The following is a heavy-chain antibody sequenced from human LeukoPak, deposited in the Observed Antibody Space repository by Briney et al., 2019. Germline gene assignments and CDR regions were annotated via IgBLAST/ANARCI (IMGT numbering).Heavy chain of an antibody. CDR3: AKVGGYSYGFDY. D-gene: IGHD5-18*01. CDR2: ISGSGGST. J-gene: IGHJ4*02. CDR1: GFTVSNNY. V-gene: IGHV3-23*01. Sequence: GGSLRLSCAASGFTVSNNYVSWVRQAPGKGLEWVSAISGSGGSTYYADSVKGRFTISRDNSKNTLYLQMNSLRAEDTAVYYCAKVGGYSYGFDYWGQGTLVTVSS.